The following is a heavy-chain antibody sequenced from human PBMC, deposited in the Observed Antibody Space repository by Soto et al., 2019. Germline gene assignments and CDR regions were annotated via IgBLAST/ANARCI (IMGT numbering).Heavy chain of an antibody. CDR2: ISGSGTTT. D-gene: IGHD3-10*01. CDR1: GFTFTNYA. V-gene: IGHV3-23*01. CDR3: AKDLFLQSYYGSGNYYALDY. J-gene: IGHJ4*02. Sequence: EVQLLESGGGLVQPGGSLRLSCAASGFTFTNYAMNWVRQAPGKGLEWVSSISGSGTTTNYADSVQGRFSISRDNSRHTLYLQMNSLRDEDTALYYCAKDLFLQSYYGSGNYYALDYWGQGTLVPVSS.